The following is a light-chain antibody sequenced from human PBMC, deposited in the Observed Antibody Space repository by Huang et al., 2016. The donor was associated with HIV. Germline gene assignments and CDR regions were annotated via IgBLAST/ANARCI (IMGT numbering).Light chain of an antibody. CDR1: QSVSSNY. J-gene: IGKJ3*01. CDR2: GAS. CDR3: QQYGSSPNT. V-gene: IGKV3-20*01. Sequence: EIVLTQSPGTLSLSPGERATLSCRASQSVSSNYLAWYQQKPGQAPRLLIYGASSRATGIPDRFSGSGSGTVFTLTISRLEPEDFAVYYCQQYGSSPNTFGPGTKVDIK.